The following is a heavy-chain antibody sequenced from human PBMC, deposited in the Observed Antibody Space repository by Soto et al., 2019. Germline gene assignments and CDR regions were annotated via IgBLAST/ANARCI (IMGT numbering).Heavy chain of an antibody. V-gene: IGHV1-69*02. CDR3: ASREYCSGGSCYGPNDAFDI. Sequence: SVKVSCKASGGTFSSYTISWLRQAPGQGLEWMGRIIPILGIANYAQKFQGRVTITADKSTSTAYMELSSLRSEDTAVYYCASREYCSGGSCYGPNDAFDIWGQGTMVTVSS. J-gene: IGHJ3*02. CDR2: IIPILGIA. CDR1: GGTFSSYT. D-gene: IGHD2-15*01.